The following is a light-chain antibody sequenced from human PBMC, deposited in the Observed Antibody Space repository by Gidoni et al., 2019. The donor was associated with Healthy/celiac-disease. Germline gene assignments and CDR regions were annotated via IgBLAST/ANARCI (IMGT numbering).Light chain of an antibody. CDR3: QQRSNWPGVT. CDR1: QSVSSY. V-gene: IGKV3-11*01. CDR2: DAA. J-gene: IGKJ3*01. Sequence: EIVLTQSPATLSLSPGERATLSCRASQSVSSYLAWYQQKPGQAPRLLIYDAANSATGIPARCSGSGSGTDYTITISSREHEDFAVYYCQQRSNWPGVTFGPGTKVDIK.